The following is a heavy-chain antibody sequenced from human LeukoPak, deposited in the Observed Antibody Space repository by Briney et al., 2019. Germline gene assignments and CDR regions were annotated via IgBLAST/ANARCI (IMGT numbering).Heavy chain of an antibody. Sequence: PGGSLRLSCAASGFTFSSCAMSWVRQAPGKGLECVSTIIDSGNSVYYADSVEGRFTISRDNSKNTLYLQMNSLRAGDTAVYYCAKDPIFSGSYGVFDSWGQGTLVTVSS. CDR2: IIDSGNSV. CDR3: AKDPIFSGSYGVFDS. CDR1: GFTFSSCA. J-gene: IGHJ4*02. D-gene: IGHD1-26*01. V-gene: IGHV3-23*01.